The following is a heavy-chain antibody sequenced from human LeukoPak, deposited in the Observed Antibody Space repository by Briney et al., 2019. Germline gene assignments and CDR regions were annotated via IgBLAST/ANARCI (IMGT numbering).Heavy chain of an antibody. D-gene: IGHD3-16*01. CDR1: GYTFTDYY. J-gene: IGHJ4*02. CDR2: IDPRSGGT. CDR3: ATDNYGTLDY. V-gene: IGHV1-2*02. Sequence: GASVMVSCKASGYTFTDYYIHWVRRAPGQGLEWMGWIDPRSGGTRCTQKFQGRVTMTRDTSISTVYLGLSGLTFDDTAVYYCATDNYGTLDYWGQGTLVTVSS.